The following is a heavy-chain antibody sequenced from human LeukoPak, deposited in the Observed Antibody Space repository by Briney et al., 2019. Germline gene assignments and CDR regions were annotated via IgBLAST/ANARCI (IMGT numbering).Heavy chain of an antibody. CDR1: GGSISSYY. D-gene: IGHD6-13*01. J-gene: IGHJ5*02. CDR3: ARHPGGSSWYWFDP. V-gene: IGHV4-59*08. Sequence: PSETLSLTCTVSGGSISSYYWSWIRQPPGKGLEWIGYIYYSGSTNYNPSLKSRVTISVDTSKNQFSLKLSSVTAADTAVYYCARHPGGSSWYWFDPWGQGTLVTVSS. CDR2: IYYSGST.